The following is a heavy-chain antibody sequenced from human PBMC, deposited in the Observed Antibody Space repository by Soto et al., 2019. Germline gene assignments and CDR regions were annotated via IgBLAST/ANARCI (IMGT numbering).Heavy chain of an antibody. Sequence: QVQLQESGPGLVKPSQTLSLTCTVSGGSISSGGYYWSWIRQHPGKGLEWIGYIYYSGSTYYNPSLKSRGTMSVDTSQNHFSLKLSSVTAADTAVYYCAASCVGCGGFNYYGMDVWGQGTTVTVSS. CDR2: IYYSGST. J-gene: IGHJ6*02. V-gene: IGHV4-31*03. CDR3: AASCVGCGGFNYYGMDV. CDR1: GGSISSGGYY. D-gene: IGHD2-21*01.